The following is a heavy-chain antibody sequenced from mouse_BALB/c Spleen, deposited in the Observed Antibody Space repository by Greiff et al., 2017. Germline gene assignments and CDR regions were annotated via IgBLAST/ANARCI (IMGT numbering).Heavy chain of an antibody. CDR2: IYPGNVNT. D-gene: IGHD2-3*01. CDR3: ARGDGYYWFAY. Sequence: VQLQQSGPELVKPGASVRISCKASGYTFTSYYIHWVKQRPGQGLEWIGWIYPGNVNTKYNEKFKGKATLTADKSSSTAYMQLSSLTSEDSAVYFCARGDGYYWFAYWGQGTLVTVSA. J-gene: IGHJ3*01. V-gene: IGHV1S56*01. CDR1: GYTFTSYY.